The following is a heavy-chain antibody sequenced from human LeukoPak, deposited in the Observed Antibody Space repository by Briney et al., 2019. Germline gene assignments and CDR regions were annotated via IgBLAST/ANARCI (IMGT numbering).Heavy chain of an antibody. D-gene: IGHD2/OR15-2a*01. CDR3: ARGVDDSATFFYSYYMDV. CDR1: GGSFSAYY. Sequence: SETLSLTCAVYGGSFSAYYYYWSWIRQPPGRGLEWIGEISHSGSTNDNPSLKSRVTISIDTSKNQCCLRLSSVTAADTAVYYCARGVDDSATFFYSYYMDVWGKGTTVTVSS. V-gene: IGHV4-34*01. J-gene: IGHJ6*03. CDR2: ISHSGST.